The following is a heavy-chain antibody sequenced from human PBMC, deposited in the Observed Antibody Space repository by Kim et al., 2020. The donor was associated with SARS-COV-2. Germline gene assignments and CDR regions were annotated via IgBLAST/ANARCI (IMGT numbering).Heavy chain of an antibody. J-gene: IGHJ5*02. CDR2: ISYDGSNK. Sequence: GGSLRLSCAASGFTFSSYAMHWVRQAPGKGLEWVAVISYDGSNKYYADSVKGRFTISRDNSKNTLYLQMNSLRGEDTAVYYCARDRLTIYGDTGWFDPWGQGTLVTVSS. CDR1: GFTFSSYA. D-gene: IGHD4-17*01. CDR3: ARDRLTIYGDTGWFDP. V-gene: IGHV3-30*04.